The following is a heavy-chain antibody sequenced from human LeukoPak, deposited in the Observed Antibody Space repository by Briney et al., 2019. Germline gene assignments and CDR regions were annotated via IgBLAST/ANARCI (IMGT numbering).Heavy chain of an antibody. V-gene: IGHV3-23*01. CDR3: AKGAAAGIFGVPSGY. Sequence: GGSLRLSRAASGFIFSSYAMSWVRQAPGKGLEWVSGISGSGGSTYYADSVKGRFTISRDNSKNTLYLQMNSLRAEDTAVYYCAKGAAAGIFGVPSGYWGQGTLVTVSS. CDR2: ISGSGGST. CDR1: GFIFSSYA. D-gene: IGHD6-13*01. J-gene: IGHJ4*02.